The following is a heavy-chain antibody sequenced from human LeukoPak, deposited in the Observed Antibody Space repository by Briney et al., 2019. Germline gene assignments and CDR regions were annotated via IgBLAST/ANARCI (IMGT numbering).Heavy chain of an antibody. D-gene: IGHD1-26*01. Sequence: PGGSLRLSCAASGFTFSSYEMNWVRQAPGKGLEWVSYISSSGSTIYYADSVKGRFAISRDNAKNSLYLQMNSLRAEDTAVYYCARDRWEQSTNWFDPWGQGTLVTVSS. V-gene: IGHV3-48*03. CDR2: ISSSGSTI. J-gene: IGHJ5*02. CDR3: ARDRWEQSTNWFDP. CDR1: GFTFSSYE.